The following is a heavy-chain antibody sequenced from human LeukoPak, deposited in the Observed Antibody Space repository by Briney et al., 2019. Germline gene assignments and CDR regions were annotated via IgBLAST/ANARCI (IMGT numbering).Heavy chain of an antibody. D-gene: IGHD3-22*01. CDR3: ARVQPYDSSGYYYHLAFDI. CDR1: GGTFSSYA. CDR2: IIPIFGTA. Sequence: SVKVSCKASGGTFSSYAISWVRQAPGQGREWMGRIIPIFGTANYAQKFQGRVTITTDESTSTAYMELSSLRSEDTAVYYCARVQPYDSSGYYYHLAFDIWGQGTMVTVSS. V-gene: IGHV1-69*05. J-gene: IGHJ3*02.